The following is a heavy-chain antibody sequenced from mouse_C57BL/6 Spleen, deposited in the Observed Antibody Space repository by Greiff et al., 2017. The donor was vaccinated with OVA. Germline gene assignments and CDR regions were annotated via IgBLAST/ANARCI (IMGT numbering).Heavy chain of an antibody. D-gene: IGHD1-1*01. CDR3: TAYYYGSSPFAY. CDR1: GYTFTDYE. J-gene: IGHJ3*01. CDR2: IDTETGGT. V-gene: IGHV1-15*01. Sequence: QVQLQQSGAELVRPGASVTLSCKASGYTFTDYEMHWVKQTPVHGLEWIGAIDTETGGTTYNQKFKGKAILTADKSSSTAYMGLRSLTSEDSAVYYCTAYYYGSSPFAYWGQGTLVTVSA.